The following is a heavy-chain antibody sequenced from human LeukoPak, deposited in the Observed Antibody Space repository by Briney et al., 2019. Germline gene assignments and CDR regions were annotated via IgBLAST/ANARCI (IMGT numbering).Heavy chain of an antibody. CDR2: INHSGST. CDR1: GGSFSGYS. V-gene: IGHV4-34*01. CDR3: ARGRVVLVARNWYFDL. D-gene: IGHD5-12*01. J-gene: IGHJ2*01. Sequence: SQTLSLTCAVYGGSFSGYSWSWIREPPGKRLEWIGEINHSGSTNYNPSLKSRVTISVDTSKNQFSLKLSSVTAADTAVYYCARGRVVLVARNWYFDLWGRGTLVTVSS.